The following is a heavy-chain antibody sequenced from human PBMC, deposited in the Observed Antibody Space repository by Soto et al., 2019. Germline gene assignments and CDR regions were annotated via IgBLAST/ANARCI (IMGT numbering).Heavy chain of an antibody. J-gene: IGHJ3*02. V-gene: IGHV3-7*01. CDR3: ARGADCTNGVCYDDAFDI. Sequence: LRLSCASSGFTFSSYWMNWVRQAPGKGLEWVANIKQYGGEKYYVDSVKGRFTISRDNAKNSLYLQMNSLRADDTAVYYCARGADCTNGVCYDDAFDIWGHWTMVTVSS. CDR2: IKQYGGEK. D-gene: IGHD2-8*01. CDR1: GFTFSSYW.